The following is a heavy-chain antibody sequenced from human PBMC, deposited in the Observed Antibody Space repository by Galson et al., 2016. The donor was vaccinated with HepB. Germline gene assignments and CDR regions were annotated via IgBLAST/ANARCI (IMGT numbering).Heavy chain of an antibody. V-gene: IGHV3-21*01. CDR1: GFIFSSYS. D-gene: IGHD3-10*01. CDR2: ISSDSNYI. J-gene: IGHJ4*02. CDR3: TRRYYYGYSGHPFAY. Sequence: SLRLSCAASGFIFSSYSMNWVRQAPGKGLEWVSSISSDSNYIYYADSVRGRFTISRDNAKNSLYLRMNSLRAEDTAVYYCTRRYYYGYSGHPFAYWGQGTLVTVSS.